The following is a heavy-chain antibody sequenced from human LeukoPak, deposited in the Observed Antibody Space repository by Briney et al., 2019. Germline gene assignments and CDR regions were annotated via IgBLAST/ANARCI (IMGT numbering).Heavy chain of an antibody. CDR3: ARQSRDGDYIAKLFDY. V-gene: IGHV4-59*08. CDR2: IYYSGSI. Sequence: SETLSLTCTVSGGSLSNYYWSWIRQPPGLGLGWFGYIYYSGSINYNPSLKSRVTISVDMSKNQFSLQLSSVTAADTAVYYCARQSRDGDYIAKLFDYWGQGTLVTVSS. J-gene: IGHJ4*02. D-gene: IGHD4-17*01. CDR1: GGSLSNYY.